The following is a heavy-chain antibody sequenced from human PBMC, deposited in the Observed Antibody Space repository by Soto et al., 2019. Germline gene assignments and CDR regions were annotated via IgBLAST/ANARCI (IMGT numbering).Heavy chain of an antibody. V-gene: IGHV3-30-3*01. CDR2: ISYDGSNK. J-gene: IGHJ4*02. D-gene: IGHD1-26*01. CDR1: GFTFSSYA. Sequence: GGSLRLSCAASGFTFSSYAMHWVRQAPGKGLEWVAVISYDGSNKYYADSVKGRFTISRDNSKNTLYLQMNSLRAEDTAVYYCAREWLMGATAYWGQGNLVTVSS. CDR3: AREWLMGATAY.